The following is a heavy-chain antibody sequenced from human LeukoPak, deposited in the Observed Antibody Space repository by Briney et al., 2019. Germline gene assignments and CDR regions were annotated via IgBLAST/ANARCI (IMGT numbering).Heavy chain of an antibody. CDR2: IKQDGSEK. CDR3: VSQQLADYCYYGMDV. D-gene: IGHD6-13*01. CDR1: GFTFTSYW. V-gene: IGHV3-7*02. Sequence: GGSLRLSCAASGFTFTSYWRSWVRQAPGKGLEWVANIKQDGSEKYYVDSVKGRFTISRDNAKNSLYLQMNSLRAEDTAVYYCVSQQLADYCYYGMDVWGQGTTVTVSS. J-gene: IGHJ6*02.